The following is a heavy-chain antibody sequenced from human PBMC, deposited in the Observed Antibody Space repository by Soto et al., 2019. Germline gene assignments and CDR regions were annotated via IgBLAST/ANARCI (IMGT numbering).Heavy chain of an antibody. J-gene: IGHJ6*02. D-gene: IGHD4-4*01. CDR3: AKVGDDYRNYRYYYGMDV. V-gene: IGHV3-23*01. CDR1: GFTFSSYA. Sequence: EVQLLESGGGLVQPGGSLRLSCAASGFTFSSYAMSWVRQAPGKGLEWVSAISGSGGSTYYADSVKGRFTISRDNSKNTLYLQMTSQRAEDTAVYYCAKVGDDYRNYRYYYGMDVWGQGTTVTVSS. CDR2: ISGSGGST.